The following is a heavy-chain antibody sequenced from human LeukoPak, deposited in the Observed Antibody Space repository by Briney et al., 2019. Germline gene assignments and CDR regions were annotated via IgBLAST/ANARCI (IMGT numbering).Heavy chain of an antibody. CDR2: INPNSGGT. D-gene: IGHD3-3*01. J-gene: IGHJ5*02. CDR3: ARTPATIFGVVLTLNWFDP. V-gene: IGHV1-2*02. Sequence: ASVKVSCXASGYTFTDYYMHWVRQAPGQGLEWMAWINPNSGGTNYAQKFQGRVTMTRDTSISTAYMELSRLRSDDTAVYYCARTPATIFGVVLTLNWFDPWGQGTLVTVSS. CDR1: GYTFTDYY.